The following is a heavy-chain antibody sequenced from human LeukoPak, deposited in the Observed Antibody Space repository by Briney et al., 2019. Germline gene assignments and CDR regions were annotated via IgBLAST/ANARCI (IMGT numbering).Heavy chain of an antibody. CDR1: GFTFSSYW. CDR2: INSDGSST. V-gene: IGHV3-74*01. CDR3: AREDLGYYYYMDV. J-gene: IGHJ6*03. Sequence: PGGSLRLSCAASGFTFSSYWMHWVRQAPGKGLVWVSRINSDGSSTSYADSVKGRFTISRDNAKNTLYLQMNSLRAEDTAVYYCAREDLGYYYYMDVWGKGTTVTVSS.